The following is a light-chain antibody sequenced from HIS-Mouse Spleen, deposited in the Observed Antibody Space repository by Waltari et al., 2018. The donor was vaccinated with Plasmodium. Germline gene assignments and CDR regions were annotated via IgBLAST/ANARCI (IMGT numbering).Light chain of an antibody. CDR1: QSVSSN. CDR2: GAS. CDR3: QQYNNCSFT. V-gene: IGKV3-15*01. J-gene: IGKJ3*01. Sequence: EIVLTQSPATLSVSPGERATLSCSASQSVSSNLAWYQQKPGQAPRLRIFGASTRATGIPARFSGSGSGTEFTLTISSLQSEEFAVYYCQQYNNCSFTFGPGTKVDIK.